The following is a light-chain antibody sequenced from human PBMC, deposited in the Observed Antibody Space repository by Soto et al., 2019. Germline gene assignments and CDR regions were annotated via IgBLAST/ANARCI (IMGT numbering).Light chain of an antibody. CDR1: QSVSSNY. V-gene: IGKV3-20*01. CDR3: QQYGSSET. CDR2: GAS. Sequence: EIVLTQSPGTLSLSPGERATLSCRTSQSVSSNYLAWCQQKPGQAPRLLIYGASNRATGVPDRFSGSGSGTDFTLTINRLGPEDFAVYYCQQYGSSETFGQGTKLEIK. J-gene: IGKJ2*01.